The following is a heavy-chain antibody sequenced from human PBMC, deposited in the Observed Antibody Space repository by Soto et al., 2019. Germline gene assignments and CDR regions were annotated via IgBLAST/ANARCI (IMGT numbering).Heavy chain of an antibody. V-gene: IGHV3-48*03. CDR3: ARDRITYDFWSGLQPIDV. D-gene: IGHD3-3*01. CDR1: GLTFSNYE. CDR2: ISSSGSTI. J-gene: IGHJ6*02. Sequence: GLSLRLSCSVSGLTFSNYEMNCVLQAPGKGLEWVSYISSSGSTIYYADSVKGRFTMSRDNAKKSLYLQMNSLRAEDTAVYYSARDRITYDFWSGLQPIDVWGQGTTVTVSS.